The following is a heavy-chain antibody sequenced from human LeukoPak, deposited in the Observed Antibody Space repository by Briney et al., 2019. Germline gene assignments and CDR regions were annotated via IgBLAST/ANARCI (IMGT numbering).Heavy chain of an antibody. CDR2: IIPIFGTA. Sequence: SVKVSCKASGGTFSSYAISWVRQAPGQGLEWMGGIIPIFGTANYAQKFQGRVTITADESASTAYMELSSLRSEDTAVYYCARGMVRGYYYYYYYMDVWGKGTTVTVSS. D-gene: IGHD2-8*01. J-gene: IGHJ6*03. CDR1: GGTFSSYA. CDR3: ARGMVRGYYYYYYYMDV. V-gene: IGHV1-69*13.